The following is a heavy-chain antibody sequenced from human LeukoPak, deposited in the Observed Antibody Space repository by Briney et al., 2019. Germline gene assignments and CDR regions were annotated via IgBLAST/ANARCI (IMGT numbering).Heavy chain of an antibody. Sequence: ASVKVSCKASGYSITNYAILWVRQAPGQGLEWMGWISTNTEKSTYAPGFTGRYVFSLDSSVNTAYLQISSLKAEDTAVYYCARDGIPGSSTDYYYYYYMDVWGKGTTVTVSS. CDR2: ISTNTEKS. J-gene: IGHJ6*03. CDR3: ARDGIPGSSTDYYYYYYMDV. CDR1: GYSITNYA. V-gene: IGHV7-4-1*02. D-gene: IGHD3-10*01.